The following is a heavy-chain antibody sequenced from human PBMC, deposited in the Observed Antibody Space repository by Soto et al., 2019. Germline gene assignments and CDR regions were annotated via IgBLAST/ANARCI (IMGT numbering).Heavy chain of an antibody. J-gene: IGHJ4*02. CDR1: GYTFAAYY. Sequence: QVQVVQSGAEVKKPGASVKVSCKTSGYTFAAYYIHWIRQAPGQGLEWMGWINPTSGGTVYAQNFPDRVTMTRDTSISTAYMELRRLNSDDTAVYYCARDPDYGDYWGYFFDSWGQGTPVTVSS. D-gene: IGHD4-17*01. V-gene: IGHV1-2*02. CDR2: INPTSGGT. CDR3: ARDPDYGDYWGYFFDS.